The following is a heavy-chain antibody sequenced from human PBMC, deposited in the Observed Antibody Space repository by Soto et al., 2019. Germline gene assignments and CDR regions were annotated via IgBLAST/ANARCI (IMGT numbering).Heavy chain of an antibody. J-gene: IGHJ5*01. V-gene: IGHV3-30-3*01. CDR1: GFTFSSSA. CDR3: AISSLEYIVVVVAANLYNGGWFDP. D-gene: IGHD2-15*01. Sequence: LRLSCAASGFTFSSSAMHWVRQAPGKGLEWVAVISYDGSNKYYADSVKGRFTISRDNSKNTLYLQMNSLRAEDTAVYYCAISSLEYIVVVVAANLYNGGWFDPWGQGTLVTVSS. CDR2: ISYDGSNK.